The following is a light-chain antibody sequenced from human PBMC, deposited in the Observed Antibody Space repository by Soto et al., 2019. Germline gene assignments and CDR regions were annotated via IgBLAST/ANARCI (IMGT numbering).Light chain of an antibody. CDR3: QQYNNWPRT. Sequence: EIVMTQSPATLSVSPWERATLSCGASQSGSSDLAWYHQKPGQPPRLLIYGASTRATGIPARVSGSGSGTEFTLPINSLQSEDFAVYDCQQYNNWPRTFGQGTKVDIK. CDR1: QSGSSD. J-gene: IGKJ1*01. V-gene: IGKV3-15*01. CDR2: GAS.